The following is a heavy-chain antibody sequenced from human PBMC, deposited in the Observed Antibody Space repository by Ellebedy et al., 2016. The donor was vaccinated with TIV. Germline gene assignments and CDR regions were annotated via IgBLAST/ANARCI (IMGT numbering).Heavy chain of an antibody. CDR2: ISGSGGST. Sequence: PGGSLRLSCAASGFTFSSYAMSWVRQAPGKGLEWVSAISGSGGSTYYADSVKGRFTISSDNSKNTRYLQMNRLRAEDTAVYYCARLLGEMGYYYGMDVWGQGTTVTVSS. CDR1: GFTFSSYA. V-gene: IGHV3-23*01. D-gene: IGHD3-10*01. J-gene: IGHJ6*02. CDR3: ARLLGEMGYYYGMDV.